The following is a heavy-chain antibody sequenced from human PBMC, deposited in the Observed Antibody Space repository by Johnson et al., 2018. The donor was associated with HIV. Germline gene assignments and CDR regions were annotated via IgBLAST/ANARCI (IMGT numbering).Heavy chain of an antibody. D-gene: IGHD2-2*01. Sequence: VQLVESGGGLVQPGGSLRLSCAASGFTFSSYAMSWVRQAPGKGLEWVSGIGTAGDTYYPGSVKGRFTISRDNSKNTLYLQMNSLRVDDTALYYCARASHYADAFDIWGQGTMVTVSS. CDR2: IGTAGDT. CDR1: GFTFSSYA. CDR3: ARASHYADAFDI. J-gene: IGHJ3*02. V-gene: IGHV3-23*04.